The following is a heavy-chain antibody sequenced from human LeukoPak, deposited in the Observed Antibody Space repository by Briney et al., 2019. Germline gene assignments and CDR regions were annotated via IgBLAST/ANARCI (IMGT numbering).Heavy chain of an antibody. CDR3: TTVTLRPVGL. CDR1: GFSFTNAW. J-gene: IGHJ4*02. V-gene: IGHV3-15*05. CDR2: IKSKTDGGTI. Sequence: GGSLRLSCAASGFSFTNAWMSWVRQAPGKGLEGVGRIKSKTDGGTIDYAAPVKGRFTISRDDSKNTLFLQMNSLKIEDTAVYCCTTVTLRPVGLWGQGTLVTVSS. D-gene: IGHD3-10*01.